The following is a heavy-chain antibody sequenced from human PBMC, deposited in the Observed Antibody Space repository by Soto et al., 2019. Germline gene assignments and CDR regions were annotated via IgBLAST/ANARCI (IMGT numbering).Heavy chain of an antibody. CDR2: INPSGGST. Sequence: ASVKVSCNASGYTFTNYHMHWVRQAPGQGIEWMGIINPSGGSTTYAQKLQGRVTMTTDTSTSTAYMELRSLRSDDTAVYYCASGWFGEFVYYFDYWGQGTLVTVSS. V-gene: IGHV1-46*01. J-gene: IGHJ4*02. CDR3: ASGWFGEFVYYFDY. CDR1: GYTFTNYH. D-gene: IGHD3-10*01.